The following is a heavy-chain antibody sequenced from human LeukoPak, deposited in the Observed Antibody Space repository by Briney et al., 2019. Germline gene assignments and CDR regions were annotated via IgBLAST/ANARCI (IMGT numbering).Heavy chain of an antibody. Sequence: GGSLRLSCAASGFTFSSYAMHWVRQAPGKGLEWVAVISYDRSNKYYADSVKGRFTISRDNSKNTLYLQMNSLRAEDTAVYYCATLAGTVTTIGYWGQGTLVTVSS. CDR3: ATLAGTVTTIGY. CDR1: GFTFSSYA. CDR2: ISYDRSNK. J-gene: IGHJ4*02. D-gene: IGHD4-17*01. V-gene: IGHV3-30*04.